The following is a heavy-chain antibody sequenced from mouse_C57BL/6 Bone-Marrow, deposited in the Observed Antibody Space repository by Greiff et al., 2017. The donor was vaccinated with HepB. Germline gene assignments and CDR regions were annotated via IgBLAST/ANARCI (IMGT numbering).Heavy chain of an antibody. D-gene: IGHD1-1*01. Sequence: QVQLKQSGAELARPGASVKLSCKASGYTFTSYGISWVKQRTVQGLEWIGEIYPRSGNTYYNEKFKGKATLTADKSSSTAYMELRSLTSEDSAVYFCARCPHYYGSHYAMDYWGQGTSVTVSS. CDR3: ARCPHYYGSHYAMDY. V-gene: IGHV1-81*01. CDR2: IYPRSGNT. CDR1: GYTFTSYG. J-gene: IGHJ4*01.